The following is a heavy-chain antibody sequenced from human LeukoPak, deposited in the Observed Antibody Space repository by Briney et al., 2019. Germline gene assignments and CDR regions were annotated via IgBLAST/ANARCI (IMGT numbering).Heavy chain of an antibody. CDR2: IYSGGST. V-gene: IGHV3-53*01. D-gene: IGHD5-24*01. CDR3: ARGPRVATIPFDY. J-gene: IGHJ4*02. Sequence: PGGSLRLSCAASGFTVSSNYMSWVRQVPGKGLEWVSVIYSGGSTYYADSVKGRFTISRDNSKNTLYLQMNSLRAEDTAVYYCARGPRVATIPFDYWGQGTLVTVSS. CDR1: GFTVSSNY.